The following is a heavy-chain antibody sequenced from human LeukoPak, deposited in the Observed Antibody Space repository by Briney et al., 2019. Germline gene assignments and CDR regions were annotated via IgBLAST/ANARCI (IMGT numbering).Heavy chain of an antibody. Sequence: SETLSLTCSVSGYSISSPYYWGWIRQPPGKGLEWIGSFYHTGSTYYNPSLKSRVTISVDTSKNQFSLKVSSVTAADTAVYYCARQEYSYGPVDYWGQGTLVTVSS. J-gene: IGHJ4*02. V-gene: IGHV4-38-2*01. CDR2: FYHTGST. CDR3: ARQEYSYGPVDY. CDR1: GYSISSPYY. D-gene: IGHD5-18*01.